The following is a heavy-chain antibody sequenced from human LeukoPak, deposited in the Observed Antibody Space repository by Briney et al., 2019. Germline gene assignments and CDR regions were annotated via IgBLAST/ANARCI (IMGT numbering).Heavy chain of an antibody. J-gene: IGHJ4*02. CDR2: IKQDGSEK. CDR1: GFTFSNAW. CDR3: ARDGTYTDYDPDFDI. V-gene: IGHV3-7*04. Sequence: GGSLRLSRAASGFTFSNAWMSWVRQAPGKGLEWVANIKQDGSEKYYVDSVKGRFTISRDNAKNSLYLQMNSLRAEDTAVFYCARDGTYTDYDPDFDIWGQGTLLTVSS. D-gene: IGHD5-12*01.